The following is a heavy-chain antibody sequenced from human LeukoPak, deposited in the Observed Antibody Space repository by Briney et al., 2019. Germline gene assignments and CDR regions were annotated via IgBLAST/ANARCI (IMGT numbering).Heavy chain of an antibody. D-gene: IGHD3-10*01. CDR3: AREHMVRGVIDR. Sequence: PSETLSLTCTVSGGSISNYCWSWIRQPAGKRLEWLGRIYSRGSTNYNPSLESRVTVSVDASKNQFSLKLSSVTAADTAVYYCAREHMVRGVIDRWGQGALVTVSS. CDR1: GGSISNYC. J-gene: IGHJ4*02. CDR2: IYSRGST. V-gene: IGHV4-4*07.